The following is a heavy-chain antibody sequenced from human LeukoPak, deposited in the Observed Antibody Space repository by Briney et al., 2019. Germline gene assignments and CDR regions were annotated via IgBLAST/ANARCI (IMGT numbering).Heavy chain of an antibody. CDR2: ISYDGSNK. J-gene: IGHJ6*04. Sequence: PGGSLRLSCAASGFTFSSYGMHWVRQAPGKGLKWVAVISYDGSNKYYADSVKGRFTISRDNSKNTLYLQMNSLRAEDTAVYYCAKQLWYYYGMDVWGKGTTVTVSS. CDR1: GFTFSSYG. D-gene: IGHD5-18*01. V-gene: IGHV3-30*18. CDR3: AKQLWYYYGMDV.